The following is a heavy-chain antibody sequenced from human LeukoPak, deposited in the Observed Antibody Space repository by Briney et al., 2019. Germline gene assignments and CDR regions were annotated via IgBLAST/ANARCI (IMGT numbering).Heavy chain of an antibody. D-gene: IGHD6-13*01. Sequence: SETLSLTCAVYGGSFSGYYWSWIRQPPGKGLEWIGEINHSGSTNYNPSLKSRVTISVDTSKNQFSLKLSSVTAADTAVYYCARVPDSSSWDNWFDPWGQGTLVTVSS. J-gene: IGHJ5*02. CDR1: GGSFSGYY. V-gene: IGHV4-34*01. CDR3: ARVPDSSSWDNWFDP. CDR2: INHSGST.